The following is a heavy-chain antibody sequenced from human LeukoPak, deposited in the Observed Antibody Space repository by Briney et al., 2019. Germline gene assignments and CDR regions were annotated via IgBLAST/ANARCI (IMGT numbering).Heavy chain of an antibody. CDR1: GFTFSSYS. CDR3: AKDLDDFWSGPRYGFDP. D-gene: IGHD3-3*01. Sequence: GGSLTLSCAASGFTFSSYSMNWVRQAPGKGLEWVSAISGSGGSTYYADSVKGRFTISGDNSKNTLYLQMNSLRAEDTAVYYCAKDLDDFWSGPRYGFDPWGQGTLVTVSS. V-gene: IGHV3-23*01. J-gene: IGHJ5*02. CDR2: ISGSGGST.